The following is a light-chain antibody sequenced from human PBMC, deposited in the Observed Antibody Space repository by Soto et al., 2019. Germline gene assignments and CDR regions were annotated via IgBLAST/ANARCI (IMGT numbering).Light chain of an antibody. Sequence: QSVLTQPASVSGSPGQSITISCTGTSSDVGRYNYVSWYQQHPGKAPTLIIYDVINRPSGVSHRFSASKSGNTASLTISGLQAEDEADYYCPSYTPGATYVIGTGTKVTVL. J-gene: IGLJ1*01. V-gene: IGLV2-14*03. CDR2: DVI. CDR1: SSDVGRYNY. CDR3: PSYTPGATYV.